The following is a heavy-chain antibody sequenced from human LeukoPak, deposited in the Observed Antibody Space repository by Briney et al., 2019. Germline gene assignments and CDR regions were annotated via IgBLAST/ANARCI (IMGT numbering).Heavy chain of an antibody. CDR1: GFTFGKYW. CDR2: IKLDGSEK. CDR3: ARDQYDTWSRRGNFDS. D-gene: IGHD3-3*01. V-gene: IGHV3-7*03. J-gene: IGHJ4*02. Sequence: GALRLSCVASGFTFGKYWMSWVRQAPGKGLEWVANIKLDGSEKNYVDSVKGRFTISRDNTKNSLYLQMNSLRAEDTAVFYCARDQYDTWSRRGNFDSWGQGTLVIVSS.